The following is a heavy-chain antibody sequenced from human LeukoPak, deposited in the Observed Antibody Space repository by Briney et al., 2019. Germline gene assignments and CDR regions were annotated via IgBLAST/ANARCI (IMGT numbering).Heavy chain of an antibody. J-gene: IGHJ4*02. CDR2: INPNSGGT. V-gene: IGHV1-2*02. D-gene: IGHD2-15*01. Sequence: ASVKVSRKASGYTFTGYYMHWVRQAPGQGLEWMGWINPNSGGTNYAQKFQGRVTMTRDTSISTAYMELSRLRSDDTAVYYCARESPSLGYCSGGSCYRYFDYRGQGTLVTVSS. CDR3: ARESPSLGYCSGGSCYRYFDY. CDR1: GYTFTGYY.